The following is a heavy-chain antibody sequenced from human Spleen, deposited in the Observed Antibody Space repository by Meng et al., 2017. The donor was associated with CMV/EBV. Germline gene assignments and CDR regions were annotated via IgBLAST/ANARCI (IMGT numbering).Heavy chain of an antibody. CDR3: ASQGPYCSSTSCRGYWFDP. Sequence: GGSLRLSCAASGFTFSSYSMNWVRQAPGKGLEWVSSISSSSSYIYYADSVKGRFTISRDNSKNTLYLQMHSLRAEDTAVYYCASQGPYCSSTSCRGYWFDPWGQGTLVTVSS. V-gene: IGHV3-21*01. CDR2: ISSSSSYI. D-gene: IGHD2-2*01. CDR1: GFTFSSYS. J-gene: IGHJ5*02.